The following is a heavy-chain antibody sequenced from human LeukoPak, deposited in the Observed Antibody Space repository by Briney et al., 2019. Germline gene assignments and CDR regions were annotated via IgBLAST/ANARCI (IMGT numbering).Heavy chain of an antibody. J-gene: IGHJ4*02. CDR1: GFTFSSYW. D-gene: IGHD3-3*01. CDR3: ARDRALEWLLFDCYFDY. CDR2: IKQDGSEK. V-gene: IGHV3-7*01. Sequence: GGSLRLSCAASGFTFSSYWMSWVRQAPGKGLEWVANIKQDGSEKYYVDSVKGRFTISRDNAKNSLYLQMNSLRAEDTAVYYCARDRALEWLLFDCYFDYWGQGTLVTVSS.